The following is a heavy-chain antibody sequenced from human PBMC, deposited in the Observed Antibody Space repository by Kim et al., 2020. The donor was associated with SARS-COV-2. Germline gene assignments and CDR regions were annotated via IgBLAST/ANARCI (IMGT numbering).Heavy chain of an antibody. CDR1: GGAFSYYG. CDR2: IIPLFRTA. D-gene: IGHD3-3*01. CDR3: ARDAISWTTDPIDAFDI. Sequence: SVKVSCKASGGAFSYYGISWLRQAPGQGLEWVGGIIPLFRTANYAQSFQGRVSITKDESTRTAFMELRSLTSEDTAVYYCARDAISWTTDPIDAFDIWG. J-gene: IGHJ3*02. V-gene: IGHV1-69*05.